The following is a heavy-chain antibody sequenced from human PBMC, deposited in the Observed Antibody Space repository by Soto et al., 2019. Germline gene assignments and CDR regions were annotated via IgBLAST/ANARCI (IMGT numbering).Heavy chain of an antibody. D-gene: IGHD3-22*01. Sequence: PGGSLRLSCAASGFTLSSYAMSWVRQAPGKGLEWVSAISGSGGSTYYADSVKGRFTISVDTSKNQFSLKLSSVTAADTAVYFCARDYYDNGNWFDSWGQGTQVTVSS. CDR1: GFTLSSYA. CDR3: ARDYYDNGNWFDS. CDR2: ISGSGGST. V-gene: IGHV3-23*01. J-gene: IGHJ5*01.